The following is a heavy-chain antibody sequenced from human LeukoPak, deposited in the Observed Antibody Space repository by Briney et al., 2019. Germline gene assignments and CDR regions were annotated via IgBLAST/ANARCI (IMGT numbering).Heavy chain of an antibody. Sequence: GASVKVSCKASGYTFTGYYMHWVRQAPGQGLEWMGWINPNSGGTNYAQKFQGRVTMTRDTSISTAYMELSRLRSDATAVYYCAREPMVRGVVSGSGRAPYYYYGMDVWGQGPTVTVSS. D-gene: IGHD3-10*01. CDR3: AREPMVRGVVSGSGRAPYYYYGMDV. CDR2: INPNSGGT. J-gene: IGHJ6*02. CDR1: GYTFTGYY. V-gene: IGHV1-2*02.